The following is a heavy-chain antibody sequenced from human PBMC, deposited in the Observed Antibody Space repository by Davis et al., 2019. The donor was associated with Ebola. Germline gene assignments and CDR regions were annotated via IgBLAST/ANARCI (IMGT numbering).Heavy chain of an antibody. D-gene: IGHD3-16*01. V-gene: IGHV4-61*01. CDR3: ARGGRDNNAWYFDY. J-gene: IGHJ4*02. Sequence: PSETLSLTCTVSGGSVSSGSFYWTWIRQPPGKGLEWIGYIYYTGSTEYNPSLKSRVAISLDTSKNQFSLMLSSVTAADTAVYYCARGGRDNNAWYFDYWGQGTLVTVSS. CDR2: IYYTGST. CDR1: GGSVSSGSFY.